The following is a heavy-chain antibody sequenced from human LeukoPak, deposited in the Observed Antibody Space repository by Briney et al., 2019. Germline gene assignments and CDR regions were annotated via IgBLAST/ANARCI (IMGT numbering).Heavy chain of an antibody. Sequence: GESLKISCDASGYKFTTYWIGRVRQIPGKGLEWMGIIYPGDTDTRYSPSFQGQVTISAAKTISTAYLQLSSLKASDTAMYYCARRTTSSWYDFDYWGQGTLVTVSS. CDR1: GYKFTTYW. CDR3: ARRTTSSWYDFDY. J-gene: IGHJ4*02. V-gene: IGHV5-51*01. D-gene: IGHD6-13*01. CDR2: IYPGDTDT.